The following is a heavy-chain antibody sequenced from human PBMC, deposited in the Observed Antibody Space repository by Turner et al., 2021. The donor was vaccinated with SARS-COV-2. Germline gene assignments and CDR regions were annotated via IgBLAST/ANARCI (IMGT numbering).Heavy chain of an antibody. V-gene: IGHV3-23*01. CDR2: IRGSGSGK. J-gene: IGHJ4*01. CDR3: AKDVGVASLVGATADY. Sequence: EVQLLESGGGLVQPGGSLRLSCAASGFTFSSYTMTWVRQARGKGLQWVSAIRGSGSGKYYEDAVKGRFTISRDNSKSTLYLQMSSLRAEDTAIYYCAKDVGVASLVGATADYWGQGTLVTVSS. D-gene: IGHD1-26*01. CDR1: GFTFSSYT.